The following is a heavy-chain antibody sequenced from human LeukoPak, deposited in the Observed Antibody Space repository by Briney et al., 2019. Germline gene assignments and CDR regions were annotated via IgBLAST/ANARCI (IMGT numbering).Heavy chain of an antibody. CDR1: GYTFTNYW. J-gene: IGHJ6*03. Sequence: GESLKISCKGSGYTFTNYWIGWVRQMPGKGLEFMGIIYPGDSDTRYSPSFQGQVTISADKSISTAYLQWSSLKASDTAMYYCARHPLGYSNPDYYYYYMDVWGKGTTVTVSS. CDR3: ARHPLGYSNPDYYYYYMDV. V-gene: IGHV5-51*01. CDR2: IYPGDSDT. D-gene: IGHD4-11*01.